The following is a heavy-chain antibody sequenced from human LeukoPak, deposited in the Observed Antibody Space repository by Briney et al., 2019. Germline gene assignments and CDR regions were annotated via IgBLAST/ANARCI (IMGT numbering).Heavy chain of an antibody. J-gene: IGHJ6*02. CDR3: ARRRLWLNYYYYGMDV. CDR2: VYYRGNT. V-gene: IGHV4-59*02. Sequence: SETLSLTCTVSGGDVTGYYWNWIRQAPGKGLEWIGNVYYRGNTNENPSLKSRMSISVDTSKNQFSLKLSSVTAADTAVYYCARRRLWLNYYYYGMDVWGQGTTVTVSS. CDR1: GGDVTGYY. D-gene: IGHD5-18*01.